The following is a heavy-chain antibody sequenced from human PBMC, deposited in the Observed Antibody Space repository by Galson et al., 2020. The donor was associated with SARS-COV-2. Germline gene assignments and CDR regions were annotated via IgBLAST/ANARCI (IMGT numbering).Heavy chain of an antibody. Sequence: GESLRLAWAASGFTVDDYAMHCVRQAPGRGLEWVSGTSWNSGSTAYADSVKGRFTISRDNAKDSLYLQMNSLRAEDTALYYCAKDIIYSGYEHYYYYGMDVWGQGSTVTVSS. J-gene: IGHJ6*02. CDR2: TSWNSGST. CDR3: AKDIIYSGYEHYYYYGMDV. V-gene: IGHV3-9*01. D-gene: IGHD5-12*01. CDR1: GFTVDDYA.